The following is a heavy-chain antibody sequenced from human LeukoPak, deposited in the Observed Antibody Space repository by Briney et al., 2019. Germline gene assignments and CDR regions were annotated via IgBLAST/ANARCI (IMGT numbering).Heavy chain of an antibody. J-gene: IGHJ4*02. CDR1: GDSVSSNSAA. V-gene: IGHV6-1*01. CDR2: TYYRSKWYN. CDR3: AREAGRGWTFDC. Sequence: SQTLSLTCAMSGDSVSSNSAAWNWIRQSPSRGLEWLGRTYYRSKWYNDYAGFVKSRIIINPDTSKNQFSLHLNSVTPEDTAVYYCAREAGRGWTFDCWGQGTLVTVSS. D-gene: IGHD6-19*01.